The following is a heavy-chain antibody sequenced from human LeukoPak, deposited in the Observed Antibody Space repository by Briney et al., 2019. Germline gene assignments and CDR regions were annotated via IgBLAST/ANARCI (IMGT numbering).Heavy chain of an antibody. V-gene: IGHV4-30-2*01. D-gene: IGHD1-1*01. CDR3: ATTDADSMLFAP. CDR2: IYHPGTT. Sequence: SETLSLTCAVSGGSVSSSDSYWNWIPQPPGEGLEWIGYIYHPGTTYYNPSLKSRVTISIDRSKNSFSLKLTSVTPADTAIYYCATTDADSMLFAPWGQGTLVTLSA. CDR1: GGSVSSSDSY. J-gene: IGHJ5*02.